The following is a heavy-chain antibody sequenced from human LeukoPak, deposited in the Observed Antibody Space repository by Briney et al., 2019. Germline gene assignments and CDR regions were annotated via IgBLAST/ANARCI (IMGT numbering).Heavy chain of an antibody. CDR2: IKEDGIEK. D-gene: IGHD3-22*01. CDR1: GFTFTNYW. CDR3: ARDRGANYYDSLNLFDH. V-gene: IGHV3-7*01. J-gene: IGHJ4*02. Sequence: PGGSLRLSCAASGFTFTNYWMSWVRQAPGKGLEWVANIKEDGIEKHYVDSVRGRFTISRDNAKNSLNLQMNSLRAEDTAVYYCARDRGANYYDSLNLFDHWGQGTLVTVSS.